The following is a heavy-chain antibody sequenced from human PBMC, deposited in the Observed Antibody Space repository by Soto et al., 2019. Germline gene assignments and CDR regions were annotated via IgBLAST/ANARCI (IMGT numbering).Heavy chain of an antibody. V-gene: IGHV4-31*03. Sequence: LSRTCTVSGDSMATGGHYYNWIRQVPGKGLEWIGYVYYSGATHYTPSLRARATISRDTSKNQFSLRLISVTAADTALYYCARDKDLQPTVWGFWGQGIQVTVSS. CDR1: GDSMATGGHY. J-gene: IGHJ4*02. CDR2: VYYSGAT. D-gene: IGHD3-16*01. CDR3: ARDKDLQPTVWGF.